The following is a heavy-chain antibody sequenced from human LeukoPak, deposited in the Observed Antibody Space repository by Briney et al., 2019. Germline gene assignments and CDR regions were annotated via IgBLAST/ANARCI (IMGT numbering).Heavy chain of an antibody. V-gene: IGHV3-9*01. J-gene: IGHJ6*02. CDR2: ISWNSGSI. CDR1: GFTFDDYA. D-gene: IGHD4-23*01. CDR3: AKSAVVTRSYYYYGMDV. Sequence: GRSLRLSCAASGFTFDDYAMHWVRQAPGKGLEWVSGISWNSGSIGYADSVKGRFTISRDNAKNSLYLQMNSLRAGDTALYYCAKSAVVTRSYYYYGMDVWGQGTTVTVSS.